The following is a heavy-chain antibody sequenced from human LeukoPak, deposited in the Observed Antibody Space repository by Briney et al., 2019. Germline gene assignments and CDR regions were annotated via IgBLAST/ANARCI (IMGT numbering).Heavy chain of an antibody. CDR3: AKRGVVIRGILVIGYHQEAYHYDF. D-gene: IGHD3-10*01. CDR1: GISLSNYA. CDR2: ISERGGST. J-gene: IGHJ4*02. Sequence: GGSLRLSCVVSGISLSNYAMTWVRQAPGKGLEWVSYISERGGSTTYADSVKGRFTISRDSSLNTLYLQMNNLRAEDTAVYFCAKRGVVIRGILVIGYHQEAYHYDFWGQGVLVTVSS. V-gene: IGHV3-23*01.